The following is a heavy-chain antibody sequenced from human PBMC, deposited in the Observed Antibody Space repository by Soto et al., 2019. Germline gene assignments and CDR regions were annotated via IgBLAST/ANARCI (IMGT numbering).Heavy chain of an antibody. Sequence: QVQLVQSGAEVKKPGSSVKVSCKASGGTFISYAISWVRQAPGHGLEWRGGSITIFGTAKYAQKFQGRVTITADEPTSTASMEVRSLRSEDTAVYYCASDGGSWGQGTLVTVSS. CDR2: SITIFGTA. V-gene: IGHV1-69*12. CDR3: ASDGGS. D-gene: IGHD3-16*01. J-gene: IGHJ5*02. CDR1: GGTFISYA.